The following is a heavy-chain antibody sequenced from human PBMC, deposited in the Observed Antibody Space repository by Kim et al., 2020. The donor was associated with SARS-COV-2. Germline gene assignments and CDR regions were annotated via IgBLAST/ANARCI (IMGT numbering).Heavy chain of an antibody. CDR2: IRSSGDGI. V-gene: IGHV3-23*01. CDR3: ANSRGSGSANV. CDR1: GFTFSNYA. D-gene: IGHD3-10*01. J-gene: IGHJ4*02. Sequence: GGSLRLSCAASGFTFSNYAMSWVRQVPGMGLEWVSSIRSSGDGIYYADSVRGRFTISRDNSKSTLYLQMNSLRAEDTALYYCANSRGSGSANVWGQGTLVTVSS.